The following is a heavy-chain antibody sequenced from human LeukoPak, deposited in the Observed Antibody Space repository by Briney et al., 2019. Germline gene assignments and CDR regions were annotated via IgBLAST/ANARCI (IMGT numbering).Heavy chain of an antibody. D-gene: IGHD6-6*01. CDR3: ARDLGTSKSIAFAD. J-gene: IGHJ4*02. CDR2: ISSNNGYI. CDR1: GFSFSSYR. V-gene: IGHV3-21*01. Sequence: GGSLRLSCAASGFSFSSYRMNWVRQAPGKGLEWVASISSNNGYIYYADSVKGRFTLSRDNGENSLHLQMNSLRAEDAAVYYCARDLGTSKSIAFADWGQGTLGTVSS.